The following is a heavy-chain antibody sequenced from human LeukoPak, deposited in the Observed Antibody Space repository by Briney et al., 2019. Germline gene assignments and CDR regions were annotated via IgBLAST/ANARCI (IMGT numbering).Heavy chain of an antibody. D-gene: IGHD6-13*01. V-gene: IGHV3-74*01. Sequence: GSLRLSCAASGFTFSSYWMHWVRQAPGKGLVWVSRINSDGSSISYADSVRGRFTISRDNAKNTLYLQMNSLRAEDTAVYSCARGYSNRFDYWGQGTLVAVSS. CDR1: GFTFSSYW. CDR3: ARGYSNRFDY. CDR2: INSDGSSI. J-gene: IGHJ4*02.